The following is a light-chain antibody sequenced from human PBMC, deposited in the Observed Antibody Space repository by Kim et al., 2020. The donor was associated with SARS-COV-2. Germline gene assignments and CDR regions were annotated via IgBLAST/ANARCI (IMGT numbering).Light chain of an antibody. J-gene: IGLJ2*01. Sequence: SPGQTARITCSGDVLAKKYARWFQQKPGPAPVLVIYKDSERPSGIPERFSGSSSGTTVTLTISGAQVEDEADYYCYSAADNNLNVVFGGGTQLTVL. CDR3: YSAADNNLNVV. V-gene: IGLV3-27*01. CDR1: VLAKKY. CDR2: KDS.